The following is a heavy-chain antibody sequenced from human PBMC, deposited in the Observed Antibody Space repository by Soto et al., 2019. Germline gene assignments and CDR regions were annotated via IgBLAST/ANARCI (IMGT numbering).Heavy chain of an antibody. V-gene: IGHV3-23*01. J-gene: IGHJ4*02. Sequence: PGGSLRLSCAASGFTFSSYAMSWVRQAPGKGLEWVSAISGSGGSTYYADSVKGRFTISRDNSKNTLYLQMNSLRAEDTAVYYCAKDRSVYDFWSGYPPFGYWGQGTLVTVSS. CDR1: GFTFSSYA. D-gene: IGHD3-3*01. CDR3: AKDRSVYDFWSGYPPFGY. CDR2: ISGSGGST.